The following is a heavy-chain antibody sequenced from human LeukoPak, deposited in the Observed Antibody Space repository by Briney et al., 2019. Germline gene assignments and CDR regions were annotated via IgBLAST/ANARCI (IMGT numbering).Heavy chain of an antibody. D-gene: IGHD6-19*01. V-gene: IGHV1-69*04. Sequence: GASVKVSCKASGYTFTGYYMHWVRQAPGQGLEWMGRIIPILGIANYAQKFQGRVTITADKSTSTAYMELSSLRSEDTAVYYCARDSRYSSGWYYFDYWGQGTLVTVSS. J-gene: IGHJ4*02. CDR2: IIPILGIA. CDR1: GYTFTGYY. CDR3: ARDSRYSSGWYYFDY.